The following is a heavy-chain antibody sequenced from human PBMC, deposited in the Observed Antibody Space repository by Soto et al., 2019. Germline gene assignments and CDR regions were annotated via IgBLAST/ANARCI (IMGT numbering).Heavy chain of an antibody. Sequence: SETLSLTCTVSGGSISSYYWSWIRQAPGKGLEWIGYIHFSGSTKYNPSLNSRVTTSMDTSNNQFSLKLSSVTAADTAVYYCARVPYYYDSSGSFLPYFDYWGQGTLVTVSS. CDR1: GGSISSYY. J-gene: IGHJ4*02. D-gene: IGHD3-22*01. V-gene: IGHV4-59*13. CDR2: IHFSGST. CDR3: ARVPYYYDSSGSFLPYFDY.